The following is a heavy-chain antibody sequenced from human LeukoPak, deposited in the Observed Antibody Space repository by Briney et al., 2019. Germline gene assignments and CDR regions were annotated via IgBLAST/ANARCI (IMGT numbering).Heavy chain of an antibody. J-gene: IGHJ4*02. D-gene: IGHD1-26*01. V-gene: IGHV4-39*01. CDR1: GGSISNRNYY. CDR2: IHYSGTT. CDR3: ARVVGASIGNYFDY. Sequence: PSETLSLTCTVSGGSISNRNYYWGWIRQSPGKGLEWIGSIHYSGTTYYNPSLKSRVTISVDTSKNQFSLKLSSVTAADTAVYYCARVVGASIGNYFDYWGQGTLVTVSS.